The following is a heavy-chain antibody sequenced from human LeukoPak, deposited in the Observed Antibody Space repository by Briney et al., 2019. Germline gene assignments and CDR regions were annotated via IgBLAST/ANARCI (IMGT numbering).Heavy chain of an antibody. V-gene: IGHV4-38-2*02. CDR3: ARNGPIGVIDY. J-gene: IGHJ4*02. Sequence: PSETLSLTCTVSGYSISSGYYWGWIRQPPGKGREWIGSIYHSGSTYYNPSLKSRVTISVDTSKNQFSLKLSSVTAADTAVYYCARNGPIGVIDYWGQGTLVTVSS. D-gene: IGHD2-21*01. CDR1: GYSISSGYY. CDR2: IYHSGST.